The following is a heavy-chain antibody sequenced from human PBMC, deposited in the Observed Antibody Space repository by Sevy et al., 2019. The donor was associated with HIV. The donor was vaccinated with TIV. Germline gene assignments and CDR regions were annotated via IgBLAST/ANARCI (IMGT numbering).Heavy chain of an antibody. D-gene: IGHD2-8*01. CDR1: GFTFSSYS. Sequence: GGSLRLSCAASGFTFSSYSMNWVRQAPGKGLEWVSYISSSSSTIYYADSVKGRFTISRDNAKNSLYLQMNSLRDEDTAVYYCAREFCTNGVCLYNDAFDIWGQGTMVTVS. J-gene: IGHJ3*02. CDR2: ISSSSSTI. CDR3: AREFCTNGVCLYNDAFDI. V-gene: IGHV3-48*02.